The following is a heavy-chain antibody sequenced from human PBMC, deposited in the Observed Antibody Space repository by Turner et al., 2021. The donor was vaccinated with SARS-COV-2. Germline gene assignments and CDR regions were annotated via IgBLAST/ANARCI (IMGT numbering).Heavy chain of an antibody. CDR2: IVPKLGVA. CDR3: ARDEGKIAAAGIVYYYGMDV. J-gene: IGHJ6*02. V-gene: IGHV1-69*04. CDR1: GATFSSYT. D-gene: IGHD6-13*01. Sequence: HVQLVQSAAEVKTPGSSVKVPCTASGATFSSYTISWVRQAPGKGLEWKGRIVPKLGVANYAQKFQGRVKITADKSTSTAYMGLNSLRSEDTAVYYCARDEGKIAAAGIVYYYGMDVWGQGTTVTVSS.